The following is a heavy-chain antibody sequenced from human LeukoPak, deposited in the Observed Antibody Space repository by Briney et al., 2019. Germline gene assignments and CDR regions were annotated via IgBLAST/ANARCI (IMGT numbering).Heavy chain of an antibody. CDR1: GFTFSSYS. V-gene: IGHV3-74*01. J-gene: IGHJ6*03. Sequence: GGSLRLSCAACGFTFSSYSMHWVRQAPGKGLVWVSRINSDGSSTSYADSVKGRFTISRDNAKNTLYLQMNSLRAEDTAVYYCARETGTSGYYMDVWGKGTTVTVSS. D-gene: IGHD2-8*01. CDR2: INSDGSST. CDR3: ARETGTSGYYMDV.